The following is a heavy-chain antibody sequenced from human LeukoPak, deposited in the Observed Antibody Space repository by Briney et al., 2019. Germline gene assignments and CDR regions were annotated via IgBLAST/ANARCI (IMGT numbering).Heavy chain of an antibody. CDR3: ARNADDSSSYPYFDY. V-gene: IGHV4-59*01. D-gene: IGHD3-22*01. J-gene: IGHJ4*02. CDR1: GGSISNYY. Sequence: SETLSPTCTVSGGSISNYYWSWIRQPPGKELEWIGYIYHSGSTNYNPSLKSRVTISQDTSKNQFSLKLSSVTAADTAVYYCARNADDSSSYPYFDYWGQGTLVTVSS. CDR2: IYHSGST.